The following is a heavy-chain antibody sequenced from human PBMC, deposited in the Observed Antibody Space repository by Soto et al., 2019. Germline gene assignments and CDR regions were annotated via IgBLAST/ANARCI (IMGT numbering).Heavy chain of an antibody. CDR1: GFTFSSYA. J-gene: IGHJ6*02. CDR2: ISDDGSNT. CDR3: AKGRSYYYYYGVDV. Sequence: PGGSLRLSCAASGFTFSSYAMHWVRQAPGKGLEWVSDISDDGSNTYYADSVKGRFTISRDNSKSTLYLQMNSLRAEDTALYYCAKGRSYYYYYGVDVWGQGTTVTVSS. V-gene: IGHV3-30-3*01.